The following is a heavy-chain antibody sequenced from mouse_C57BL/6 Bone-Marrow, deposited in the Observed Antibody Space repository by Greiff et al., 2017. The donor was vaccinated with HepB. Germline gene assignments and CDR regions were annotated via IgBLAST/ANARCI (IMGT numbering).Heavy chain of an antibody. CDR3: ARWKYYYGSSYGYFDV. J-gene: IGHJ1*03. Sequence: DVQLQESGPELVKPGASVKIPCKASGYTFTDYNMDWVKQSHGKSLEWIGDINPNNGGTIYNQKFKGKATLTVDKSSSTAYMELRSLTSEDTAVYYCARWKYYYGSSYGYFDVWGTGTTVTVSS. CDR1: GYTFTDYN. V-gene: IGHV1-18*01. D-gene: IGHD1-1*01. CDR2: INPNNGGT.